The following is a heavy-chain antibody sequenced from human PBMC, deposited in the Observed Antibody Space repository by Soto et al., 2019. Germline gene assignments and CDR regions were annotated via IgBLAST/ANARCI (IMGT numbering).Heavy chain of an antibody. D-gene: IGHD2-21*02. J-gene: IGHJ4*02. CDR2: VNPRSGDT. CDR3: ARQLAYCGGDCFTEPIEY. CDR1: GYTFINYY. V-gene: IGHV1-2*02. Sequence: AQLVQSWAEVKKPGASVKVSCKTSGYTFINYYIHWVRQAPGQGLEWMGWVNPRSGDTNYAQKFQGRVTMTRDTSISTAYMELSSLRSDDTAVFYCARQLAYCGGDCFTEPIEYWGQGTLVTVSS.